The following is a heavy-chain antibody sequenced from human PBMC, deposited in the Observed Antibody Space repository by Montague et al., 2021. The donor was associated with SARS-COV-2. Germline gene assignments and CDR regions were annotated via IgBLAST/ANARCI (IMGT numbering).Heavy chain of an antibody. J-gene: IGHJ4*01. D-gene: IGHD2-15*01. CDR1: GDSFTYFY. CDR2: ISSAGST. Sequence: SETLSLTCSVSGDSFTYFYCSWIRQSRGKGLEWIGYISSAGSTNXNPAFKSRFTISVDTSENQCSLKVTSVTAADTAVYYCARKVVLADCFDFWGHGTLVTVSS. CDR3: ARKVVLADCFDF. V-gene: IGHV4-59*01.